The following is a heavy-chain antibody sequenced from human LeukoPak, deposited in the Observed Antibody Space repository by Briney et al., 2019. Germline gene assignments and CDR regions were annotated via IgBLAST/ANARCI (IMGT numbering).Heavy chain of an antibody. D-gene: IGHD2-21*02. V-gene: IGHV1-46*01. CDR3: ARAPVAYCGGDCYPY. CDR2: INPSGGST. Sequence: ASVKVSCKPSGYTFTSYYMHLVRQAPGRGLEWMGIINPSGGSTGYAQKFQGRVTMTRDTSTSTVYMELSSLRSEDTAVYYCARAPVAYCGGDCYPYWGQGTLVTVSS. CDR1: GYTFTSYY. J-gene: IGHJ4*02.